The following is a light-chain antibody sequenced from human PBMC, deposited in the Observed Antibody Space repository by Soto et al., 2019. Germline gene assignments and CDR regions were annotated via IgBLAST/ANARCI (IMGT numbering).Light chain of an antibody. V-gene: IGKV1-33*01. CDR3: QQYDNLRRVT. CDR1: QDISND. Sequence: DIQMTQSPSSLSASVGDRVTITCQASQDISNDLNWYQQKPGKAPKLLIYDASNLETGVPSRFSGSGSGTDFTFTISSLQPEDIATYYCQQYDNLRRVTFGPGTKVDIK. CDR2: DAS. J-gene: IGKJ3*01.